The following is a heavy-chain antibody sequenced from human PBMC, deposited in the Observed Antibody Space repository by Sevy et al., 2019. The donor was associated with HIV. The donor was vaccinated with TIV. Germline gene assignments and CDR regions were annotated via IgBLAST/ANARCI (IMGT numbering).Heavy chain of an antibody. CDR3: ARDHLKDGDLGDYHYYAMDV. J-gene: IGHJ6*02. Sequence: GGSLSLSCAASGFSISDYYMSWIRQAPGKGPQWISYISSTADSIYYADSVKGRFTISRDNAKNSLYLQMNSLTVEDTALYYCARDHLKDGDLGDYHYYAMDVWGRGTTVTVSS. V-gene: IGHV3-11*01. CDR1: GFSISDYY. CDR2: ISSTADSI. D-gene: IGHD4-17*01.